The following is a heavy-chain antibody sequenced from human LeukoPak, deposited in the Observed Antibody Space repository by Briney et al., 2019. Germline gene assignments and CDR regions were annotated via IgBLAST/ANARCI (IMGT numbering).Heavy chain of an antibody. CDR1: GGSFSGYY. J-gene: IGHJ5*02. V-gene: IGHV4-34*01. CDR3: ARHLDPSSSSGFDP. D-gene: IGHD6-13*01. CDR2: INHSGST. Sequence: PSETLSLTCAVYGGSFSGYYWSWIRQPPGKGLEWIGEINHSGSTNYNPSLKSRVTISVDTSKNQFSLKLSSVTAADTAVYYCARHLDPSSSSGFDPWGQGTLVTVSS.